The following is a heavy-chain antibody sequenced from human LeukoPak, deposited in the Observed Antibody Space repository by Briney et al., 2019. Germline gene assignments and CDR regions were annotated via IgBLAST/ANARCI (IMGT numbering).Heavy chain of an antibody. Sequence: GGSLRLSCAASGFTFSDYGMHWVRQAPGQGLEWVAVIWYDGSNKYYADSVKGRFTISRDNSRNTLYLQMNSLRAEDTAVYYCVRELPPVVQYYFNFWGPGTLVTVSS. J-gene: IGHJ4*02. CDR1: GFTFSDYG. CDR2: IWYDGSNK. V-gene: IGHV3-33*01. CDR3: VRELPPVVQYYFNF. D-gene: IGHD3-22*01.